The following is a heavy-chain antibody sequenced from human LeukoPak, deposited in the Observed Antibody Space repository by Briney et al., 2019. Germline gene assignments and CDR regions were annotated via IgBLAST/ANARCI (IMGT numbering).Heavy chain of an antibody. CDR1: GFTLSGYW. CDR2: INPDGSIT. Sequence: GGSLRLSCAASGFTLSGYWIHWVRQAPGKGLVWVARINPDGSITSYADSVKGRITISRDNAKNTLYLQMNSLRAEDTAVYYCARGGPYSSSWYADPWGQGTLVTVSS. CDR3: ARGGPYSSSWYADP. J-gene: IGHJ5*02. V-gene: IGHV3-74*01. D-gene: IGHD6-13*01.